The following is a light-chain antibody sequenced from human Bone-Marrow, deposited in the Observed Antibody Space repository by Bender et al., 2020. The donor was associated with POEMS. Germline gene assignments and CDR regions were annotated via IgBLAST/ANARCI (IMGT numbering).Light chain of an antibody. CDR3: CSYAGSRTWV. Sequence: QSALTQPASVSGSPGQSITISCTGASSDVGAYNLVSWYQQHPGKAPKLLIYEVRKRPSGVSHRFAGSESGYTASLTISGLQAEDEADYYCCSYAGSRTWVFGGGTKLTVL. V-gene: IGLV2-23*02. CDR1: SSDVGAYNL. J-gene: IGLJ3*02. CDR2: EVR.